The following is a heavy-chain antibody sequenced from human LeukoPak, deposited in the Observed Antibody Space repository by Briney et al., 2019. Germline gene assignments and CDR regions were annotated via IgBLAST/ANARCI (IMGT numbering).Heavy chain of an antibody. CDR2: IKSDGTA. CDR3: ARDGSYKLDY. D-gene: IGHD1-26*01. Sequence: PGGSLRLPCAASGLIFSSAWMHWVRQTPGKGLVWISRIKSDGTATYADSVRGRFTISRDNAKNTLYLQMNNLRADDTGIYYCARDGSYKLDYWGQGALVTVSS. V-gene: IGHV3-74*01. CDR1: GLIFSSAW. J-gene: IGHJ4*02.